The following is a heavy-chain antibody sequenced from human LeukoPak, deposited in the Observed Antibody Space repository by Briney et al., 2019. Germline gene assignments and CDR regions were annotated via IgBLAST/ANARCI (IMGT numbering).Heavy chain of an antibody. D-gene: IGHD2-2*01. CDR2: IYYSGST. J-gene: IGHJ4*02. V-gene: IGHV4-61*01. CDR3: ASGACSSTSCLPLGY. Sequence: SETLSLTCTVSGGSISSSSYYWSWIRQPPGKGLEWIGYIYYSGSTNYNPSLKSRVTISVDTSKNQFSLKLSSVTAADTAVYYCASGACSSTSCLPLGYWGQGTLVTVSS. CDR1: GGSISSSSYY.